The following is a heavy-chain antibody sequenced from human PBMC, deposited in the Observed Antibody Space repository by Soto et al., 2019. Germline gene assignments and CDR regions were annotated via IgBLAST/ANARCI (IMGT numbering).Heavy chain of an antibody. D-gene: IGHD2-2*01. V-gene: IGHV3-33*01. CDR2: IWHDGSNK. CDR3: ARDGGYCSSTSCYYFDN. J-gene: IGHJ4*02. Sequence: QVQLVESGGGVVQPGRSQRLSCTASGFTFSSYGMHWVRQAPGKGLEWVAIIWHDGSNKYYADSVKGRFTISRDNSKNTLYLEMNILRVEDTSVYFCARDGGYCSSTSCYYFDNWGQGTLVTVS. CDR1: GFTFSSYG.